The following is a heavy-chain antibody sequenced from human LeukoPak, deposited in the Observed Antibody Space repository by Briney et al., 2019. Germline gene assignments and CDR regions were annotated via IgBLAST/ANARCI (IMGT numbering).Heavy chain of an antibody. V-gene: IGHV1-18*04. D-gene: IGHD3-22*01. J-gene: IGHJ4*02. CDR2: ISAYNGNT. Sequence: GASVKVSCKASGYTFTDYYIHWVRQAPGQGLEWMGWISAYNGNTNYAQKLQGRVTMTTDTSTSTAYMELRSLRSDDTAVYYCARGGYDSSGYYYVFDYWGQGTLVTVSS. CDR3: ARGGYDSSGYYYVFDY. CDR1: GYTFTDYY.